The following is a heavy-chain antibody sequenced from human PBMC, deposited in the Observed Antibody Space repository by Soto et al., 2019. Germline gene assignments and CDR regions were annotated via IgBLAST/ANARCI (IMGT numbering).Heavy chain of an antibody. CDR1: GVSISSGGYY. Sequence: QVQLQESGPGLVKPSQTLSLTCNVSGVSISSGGYYWSWIRQHPAKGLEWIGHIYYSGSTYYNPSLKSRVTISVDTSKNQFSLKLSSVTAADMAVYYCARGRPDDYGDPDYFDYWGQGALVTVSS. CDR2: IYYSGST. D-gene: IGHD4-17*01. J-gene: IGHJ4*02. CDR3: ARGRPDDYGDPDYFDY. V-gene: IGHV4-31*03.